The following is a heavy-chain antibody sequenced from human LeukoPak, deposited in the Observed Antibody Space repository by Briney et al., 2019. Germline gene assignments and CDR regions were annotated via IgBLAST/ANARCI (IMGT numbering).Heavy chain of an antibody. CDR1: GFSVSNNY. CDR2: IFSDGSA. Sequence: GGSLRLSCAASGFSVSNNYMSWVRQAPGKGLEYVSVIFSDGSAFNADSVKGRFSISRDTSKNALYLQMNNLRAEDTAIYYCVREPQLYCTAGRCSGVSNYWGPGTLVIVS. V-gene: IGHV3-53*01. CDR3: VREPQLYCTAGRCSGVSNY. D-gene: IGHD2-8*02. J-gene: IGHJ4*02.